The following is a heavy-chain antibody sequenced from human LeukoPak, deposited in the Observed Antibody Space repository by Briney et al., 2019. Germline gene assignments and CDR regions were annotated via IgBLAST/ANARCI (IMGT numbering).Heavy chain of an antibody. D-gene: IGHD5-24*01. CDR1: GGSFSGYY. J-gene: IGHJ4*02. Sequence: PSETLSLTCAVYGGSFSGYYWSWIRQPPGKGLEWIGEINHSGSTNYNPSLKSRVTISVDTSKNQFSLKLSSVTAADTAVYYCARGSRWRDYWGQGTLVTVSS. V-gene: IGHV4-34*01. CDR2: INHSGST. CDR3: ARGSRWRDY.